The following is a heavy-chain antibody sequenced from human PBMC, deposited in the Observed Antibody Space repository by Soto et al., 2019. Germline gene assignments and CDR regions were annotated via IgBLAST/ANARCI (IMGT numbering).Heavy chain of an antibody. D-gene: IGHD2-15*01. Sequence: EVQLVESGGGLVQPGGSLRLSCAASGFTFSSYWMSWVRQAPGKGLEWGANIKQDGSEKYYVDSVKGRFTISRDNAKNTLDLQMNSLRAEDTAVYYCARGPQYCSGGSCYHYYYYYMDVWGKGTTVTVSS. CDR1: GFTFSSYW. CDR2: IKQDGSEK. CDR3: ARGPQYCSGGSCYHYYYYYMDV. J-gene: IGHJ6*03. V-gene: IGHV3-7*01.